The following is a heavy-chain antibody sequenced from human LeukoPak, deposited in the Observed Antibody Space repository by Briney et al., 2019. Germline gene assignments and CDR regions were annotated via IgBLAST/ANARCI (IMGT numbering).Heavy chain of an antibody. J-gene: IGHJ4*02. CDR1: GFSVSSLY. V-gene: IGHV3-53*01. CDR2: TYHDERT. CDR3: ARARRVGYSNGDH. Sequence: GGSLRLSCAASGFSVSSLYMSWVRQAPGKGLESVSVTYHDERTDYADSVRGRFTISRDNSENTLYLQMNSLRVDDTAVYYFARARRVGYSNGDHRGQGTLVSVSS. D-gene: IGHD5-24*01.